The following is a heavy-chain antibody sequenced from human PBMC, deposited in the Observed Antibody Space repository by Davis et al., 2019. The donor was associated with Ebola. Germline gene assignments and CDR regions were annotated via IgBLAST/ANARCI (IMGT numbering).Heavy chain of an antibody. J-gene: IGHJ6*01. V-gene: IGHV4-31*03. Sequence: LRLSCTVSGGSISRGGSYWTWIRQHPGEGLEWIGYIYYSGSTYYKPSLKSRVTISLDTSKNQFSLNLYSVTAADTAVYYCARDLSLHQGPIGLPPGTLLQEHLWG. CDR3: ARDLSLHQGPIGLPPGTLLQEHL. CDR2: IYYSGST. CDR1: GGSISRGGSY.